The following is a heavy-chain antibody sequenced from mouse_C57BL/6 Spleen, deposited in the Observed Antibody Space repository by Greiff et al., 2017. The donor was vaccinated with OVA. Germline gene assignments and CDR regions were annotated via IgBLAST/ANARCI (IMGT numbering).Heavy chain of an antibody. CDR1: GYTFTDYN. Sequence: EVQLQQSGPELVKPGASVKIPCKASGYTFTDYNMDWVKQSHGKSLEWIGDINPNNGGTIYNQKFKGKATLTVDKSSSTAYMELRSLTSEDTAVYYCATTAQAMFAYWGQGTLVTVSA. V-gene: IGHV1-18*01. D-gene: IGHD3-2*02. CDR2: INPNNGGT. J-gene: IGHJ3*01. CDR3: ATTAQAMFAY.